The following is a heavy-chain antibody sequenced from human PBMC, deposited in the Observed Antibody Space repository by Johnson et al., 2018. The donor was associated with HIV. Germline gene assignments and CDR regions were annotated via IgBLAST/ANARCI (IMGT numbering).Heavy chain of an antibody. CDR1: GFTFSDHY. D-gene: IGHD3-10*01. V-gene: IGHV3-72*01. Sequence: VQLVESGGGLVQPGGSLRLSCAASGFTFSDHYMDWVRQAPGKGLEWVGRTRNKANSYTTEYAASVKGRFTISRDDSKNTLYLQMNSLRAEDTAVYYCARDPPSYGSGSYFRAFDIWGQGTMVTVSS. CDR3: ARDPPSYGSGSYFRAFDI. CDR2: TRNKANSYTT. J-gene: IGHJ3*02.